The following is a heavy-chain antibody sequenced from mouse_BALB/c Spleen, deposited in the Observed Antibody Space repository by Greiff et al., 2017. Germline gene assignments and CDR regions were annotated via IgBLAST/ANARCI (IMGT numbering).Heavy chain of an antibody. Sequence: EVKLVESGGGLVQPGGSMKLSCVASGFTFSNYWMNWVRQSPEKGLEWVAEIRLKSNNYATHYAESVKGRFTISRDDSISSVYLQMNNLRAEDTGIYYCTRLAYWGQGTLVTVSA. CDR1: GFTFSNYW. V-gene: IGHV6-6*02. CDR2: IRLKSNNYAT. J-gene: IGHJ3*01. CDR3: TRLAY.